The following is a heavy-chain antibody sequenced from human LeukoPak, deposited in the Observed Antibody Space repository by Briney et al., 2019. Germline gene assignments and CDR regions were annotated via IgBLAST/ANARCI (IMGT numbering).Heavy chain of an antibody. V-gene: IGHV3-23*01. CDR2: ISGSGGST. J-gene: IGHJ4*02. Sequence: SGGSLRLSCAASGFTFSSHAMSWVRQAPGKGLEWVSAISGSGGSTYYADSVKGRFTIFRDNSKNTLYLQMNSLRAEDTAVYYCARGGYCSSTSCYGSYDYWGQGTLVTVSS. CDR3: ARGGYCSSTSCYGSYDY. D-gene: IGHD2-2*01. CDR1: GFTFSSHA.